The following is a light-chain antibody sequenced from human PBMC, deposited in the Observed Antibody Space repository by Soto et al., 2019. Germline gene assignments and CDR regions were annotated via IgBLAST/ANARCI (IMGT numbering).Light chain of an antibody. V-gene: IGKV1-39*01. Sequence: DIQMTQSPSSLSASVGDRVTITCRASQSISSYLNWYQQKPGKAPKLLIYAASSLQSGVPSRFRGSGSGTYFTLTISSLQPEDFATYYCQQSYSTPRDTFGQGTKLEIK. CDR2: AAS. J-gene: IGKJ2*01. CDR3: QQSYSTPRDT. CDR1: QSISSY.